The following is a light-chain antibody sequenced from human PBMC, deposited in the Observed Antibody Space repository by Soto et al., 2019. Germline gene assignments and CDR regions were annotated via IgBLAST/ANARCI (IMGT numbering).Light chain of an antibody. Sequence: EIVLTQSPATLSLSPGERATLSCRASQSVSSYLAWYQQKPGQAPRLLIYGASTRATGIPARFSGSGSGTDFTLTISRLEPEDFAVYYCQQYESSPFTFGPGTKVDIK. CDR3: QQYESSPFT. CDR1: QSVSSY. J-gene: IGKJ3*01. V-gene: IGKV3-20*01. CDR2: GAS.